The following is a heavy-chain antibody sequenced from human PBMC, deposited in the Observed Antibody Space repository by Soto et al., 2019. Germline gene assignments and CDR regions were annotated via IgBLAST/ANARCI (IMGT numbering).Heavy chain of an antibody. V-gene: IGHV6-1*01. Sequence: SQTLSLTCAISGDSVSSNSAAWNWIRQSPSRGLEWLGRTYYRSRWYNDYAVSVRSRITVNADTSKNQFSLHLSSVTPEDTAVYSCAGTSSLQWYYMDVWDKGTTVTVSS. J-gene: IGHJ6*03. CDR2: TYYRSRWYN. CDR3: AGTSSLQWYYMDV. CDR1: GDSVSSNSAA. D-gene: IGHD1-7*01.